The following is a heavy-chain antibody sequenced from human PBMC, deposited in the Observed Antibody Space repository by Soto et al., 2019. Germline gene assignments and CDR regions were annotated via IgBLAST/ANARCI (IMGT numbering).Heavy chain of an antibody. CDR3: ARGKASLYGSGSPPNWFDP. D-gene: IGHD3-10*01. V-gene: IGHV3-33*01. CDR1: GFTFSSYG. CDR2: IWYDGSNK. J-gene: IGHJ5*02. Sequence: QVQLVESGGGVVQPGRSLRLSCAASGFTFSSYGMHWVRQAPGKGLEWVAVIWYDGSNKYYADSVKGRFTISRDNSKNPLYLQMNSLRAKDTAVYYCARGKASLYGSGSPPNWFDPWGQGTLVTVSS.